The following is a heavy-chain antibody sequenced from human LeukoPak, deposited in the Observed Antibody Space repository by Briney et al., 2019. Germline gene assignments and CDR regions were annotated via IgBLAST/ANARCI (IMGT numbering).Heavy chain of an antibody. V-gene: IGHV3-21*04. CDR1: GFTFSSYS. D-gene: IGHD6-13*01. CDR2: ISATSNYI. CDR3: ARARQQLVWANWFDP. J-gene: IGHJ5*02. Sequence: GGSLRLSCAASGFTFSSYSMNWVRQAPGKGLEWVSSISATSNYIYYADSVKGRFTISRDNAKNSLYLQMNSLRSDDTAVYYCARARQQLVWANWFDPWGQGTLVTVSS.